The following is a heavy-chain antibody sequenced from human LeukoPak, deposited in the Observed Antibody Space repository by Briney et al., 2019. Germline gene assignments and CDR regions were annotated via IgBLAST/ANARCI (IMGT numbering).Heavy chain of an antibody. CDR1: GGSISSSSSY. D-gene: IGHD1-26*01. Sequence: SETPSLTCTVSGGSISSSSSYWGWIRQPAGKGLEWIGRIYTSGSTHYNPSLKNRVAMSIDTSKNQFSLKLSSVTAADTAMYYCARVEWAGATLLGHDGQDYYYMDVWGKGTTVTISS. J-gene: IGHJ6*03. CDR2: IYTSGST. CDR3: ARVEWAGATLLGHDGQDYYYMDV. V-gene: IGHV4-61*02.